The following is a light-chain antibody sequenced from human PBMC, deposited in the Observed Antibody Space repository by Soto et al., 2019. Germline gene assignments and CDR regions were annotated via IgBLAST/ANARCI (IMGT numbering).Light chain of an antibody. CDR1: SSNIGAGYD. J-gene: IGLJ3*02. Sequence: QSVLTQPPSVSGPPGQRVTISCTGSSSNIGAGYDVHWYQQLPGTAPKLLIYANTNRPSGVPDRFSGSKSGTSASLAITGLQAEDEADYYCQSYDSSLSGSNWVFGGGTKVTVL. CDR3: QSYDSSLSGSNWV. CDR2: ANT. V-gene: IGLV1-40*01.